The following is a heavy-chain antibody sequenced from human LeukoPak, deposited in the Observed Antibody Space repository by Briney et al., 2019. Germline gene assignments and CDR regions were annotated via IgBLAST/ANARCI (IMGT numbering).Heavy chain of an antibody. Sequence: SETLSLTCAVSGYSISSGYYWGWIRQPPGKGLEWIGSIYHSGSTYYNPSLKSRVTISVDTSKNQFSLKLSSVTAADTAVYYCARHYDIFDYWGQGTLVTVSS. CDR3: ARHYDIFDY. CDR2: IYHSGST. CDR1: GYSISSGYY. V-gene: IGHV4-38-2*01. D-gene: IGHD3-9*01. J-gene: IGHJ4*02.